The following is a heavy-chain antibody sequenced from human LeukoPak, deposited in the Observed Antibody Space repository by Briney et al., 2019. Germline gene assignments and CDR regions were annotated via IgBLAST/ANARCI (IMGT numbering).Heavy chain of an antibody. CDR2: ISSSGSTI. D-gene: IGHD2-15*01. CDR1: GFTFSDYY. Sequence: PGGSLRLSCAASGFTFSDYYMSWISQAPGKGLEWVSYISSSGSTIYYADSVKGGFTISRDNAKNSLYMQMNSLRAEDTAVYYCAGYCSGGSCYYYYMDVWGKGTTVTVSS. J-gene: IGHJ6*03. V-gene: IGHV3-11*04. CDR3: AGYCSGGSCYYYYMDV.